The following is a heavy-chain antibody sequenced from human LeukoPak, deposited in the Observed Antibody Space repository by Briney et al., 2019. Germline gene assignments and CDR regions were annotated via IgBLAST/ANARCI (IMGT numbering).Heavy chain of an antibody. J-gene: IGHJ6*03. CDR1: GFTFSSYE. CDR3: PRPYGDYYYYYYMDV. D-gene: IGHD4-17*01. V-gene: IGHV3-48*03. CDR2: ISSSGSTI. Sequence: GGSLRLSCAASGFTFSSYEMNWVRQAPGKGLEWVSYISSSGSTIYYADSVKGRLTISRDNAKNSLYLQMNSLRAEDTPVYYCPRPYGDYYYYYYMDVWGKGTTVTVSS.